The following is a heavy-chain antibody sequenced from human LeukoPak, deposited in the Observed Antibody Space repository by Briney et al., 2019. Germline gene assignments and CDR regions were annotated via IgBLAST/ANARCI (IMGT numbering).Heavy chain of an antibody. J-gene: IGHJ4*02. D-gene: IGHD5-18*01. Sequence: SVKVSCKASGGTFSSYSISWVRQAPGQRLEWMGRIIPIFGTANYAQKFQGRVTITADKSTSTAYMELSSLRSEDTAVYYCARDLRSGYSYGYSPFDYWGQGTLVTVSS. V-gene: IGHV1-69*06. CDR2: IIPIFGTA. CDR1: GGTFSSYS. CDR3: ARDLRSGYSYGYSPFDY.